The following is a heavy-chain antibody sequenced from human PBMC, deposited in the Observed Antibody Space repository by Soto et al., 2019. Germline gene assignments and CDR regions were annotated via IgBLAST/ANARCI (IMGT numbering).Heavy chain of an antibody. D-gene: IGHD4-17*01. V-gene: IGHV4-30-2*01. CDR2: IYHSGST. Sequence: SETLSLTCAVSGGCISSGGYSWSWIRQPPGKGLEWIGYIYHSGSTYYNPSLKGRVTISVDTSKNQFSLKLSSVTAADTAVYYCASSTTVVTFDYWGQGTLVTVSS. CDR3: ASSTTVVTFDY. CDR1: GGCISSGGYS. J-gene: IGHJ4*02.